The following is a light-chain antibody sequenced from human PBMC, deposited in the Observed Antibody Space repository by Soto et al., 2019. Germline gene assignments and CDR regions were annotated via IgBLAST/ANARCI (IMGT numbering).Light chain of an antibody. V-gene: IGKV3-20*01. Sequence: EIVMTQSPGTLSLSAGERATLSCRASHSFISNFVAWYQQKPGQAPRLLIYGASNRATGIPDRFSGSGSGTDFTLTISRLEPEDFAVYYCQQYGSSGTFGQGTKVDI. CDR3: QQYGSSGT. CDR2: GAS. CDR1: HSFISNF. J-gene: IGKJ1*01.